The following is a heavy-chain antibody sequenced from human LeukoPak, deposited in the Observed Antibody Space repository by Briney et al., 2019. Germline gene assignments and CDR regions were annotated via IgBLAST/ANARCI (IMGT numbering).Heavy chain of an antibody. CDR1: GVIFSNYA. CDR3: AKFAGDSSGLYSYSDY. V-gene: IGHV3-23*01. J-gene: IGHJ4*02. D-gene: IGHD6-19*01. Sequence: PGGSLRLSCAVSGVIFSNYAMAWVRQAPGKGLEWVSTISGSGAGTYYADSVKGRYTISRDNSKNTVFLQMNSLRAEDTAVYYCAKFAGDSSGLYSYSDYWGQGTLVTVSS. CDR2: ISGSGAGT.